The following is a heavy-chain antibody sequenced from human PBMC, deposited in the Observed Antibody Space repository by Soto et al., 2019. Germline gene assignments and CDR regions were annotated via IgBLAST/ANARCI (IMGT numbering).Heavy chain of an antibody. D-gene: IGHD3-16*02. CDR1: GGSIDSYY. J-gene: IGHJ5*02. CDR2: ISDRGTT. Sequence: SETLSLTCTIFGGSIDSYYWSWIRQAPGKGLEWIGHISDRGTTTYNPSLGSRVTISVDTSRNLFSLKLSSVTVADTAVYFCARDRWTSRANWFDPRGPGTLVTVSS. V-gene: IGHV4-59*12. CDR3: ARDRWTSRANWFDP.